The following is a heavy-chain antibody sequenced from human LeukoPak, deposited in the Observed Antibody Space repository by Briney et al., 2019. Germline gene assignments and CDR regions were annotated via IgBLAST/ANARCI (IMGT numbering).Heavy chain of an antibody. D-gene: IGHD2-2*01. Sequence: ASVKVSCKASGGTFSSYAISWVRQAPGQGLEWMGGIIPIFGTANYAQKFQGRVTITADESTSTAYMELSSLRSEDTAVYYCARDWGHCSSTSCYMKGVFDYWGQGTLVTVSS. CDR1: GGTFSSYA. CDR2: IIPIFGTA. J-gene: IGHJ4*02. CDR3: ARDWGHCSSTSCYMKGVFDY. V-gene: IGHV1-69*13.